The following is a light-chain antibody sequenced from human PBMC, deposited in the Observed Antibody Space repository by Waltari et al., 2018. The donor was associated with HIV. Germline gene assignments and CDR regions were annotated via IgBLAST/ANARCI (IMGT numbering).Light chain of an antibody. CDR3: QQYGSSPRT. J-gene: IGKJ1*01. CDR1: QSVSSSY. Sequence: EIVLTQSPGTLSLSPGERATLSCRASQSVSSSYLAWYQQKPGQAPRLRIYGASSRASGSPDRFSGSGSGTDVTLTISRLEPEDFAVYYCQQYGSSPRTFGQGTKVEIK. CDR2: GAS. V-gene: IGKV3-20*01.